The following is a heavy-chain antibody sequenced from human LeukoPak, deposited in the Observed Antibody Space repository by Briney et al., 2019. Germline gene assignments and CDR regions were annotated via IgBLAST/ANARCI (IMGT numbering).Heavy chain of an antibody. CDR3: ARYRHLGY. J-gene: IGHJ4*02. Sequence: QPGGSLRLSCADSGFTFSGYWMNWVRQAPGEGLEWVANINQNGGEKYYVDSVKGRFTISRDNGKNSLYLQMNSLRAEDTAVYYCARYRHLGYWGQGTLVTVSS. V-gene: IGHV3-7*01. CDR2: INQNGGEK. CDR1: GFTFSGYW.